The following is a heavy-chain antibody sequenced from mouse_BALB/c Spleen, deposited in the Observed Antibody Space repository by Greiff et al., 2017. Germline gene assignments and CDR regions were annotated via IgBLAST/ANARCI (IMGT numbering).Heavy chain of an antibody. J-gene: IGHJ3*01. D-gene: IGHD1-1*01. Sequence: VQLQQSGTVLARPGASVRMSCKASGYTFTSYWMHWVKQRPGQGLEWVGAIYPGNSDTSNNQKFKGKAKLTAVTSTSTAYMELSSLTNEESDVYYCTRSRYYGSSSWIDYWGQGTLVTVSA. V-gene: IGHV1-5*01. CDR1: GYTFTSYW. CDR3: TRSRYYGSSSWIDY. CDR2: IYPGNSDT.